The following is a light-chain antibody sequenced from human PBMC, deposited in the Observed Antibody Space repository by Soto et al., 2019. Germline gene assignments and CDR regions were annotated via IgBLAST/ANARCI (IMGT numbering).Light chain of an antibody. J-gene: IGKJ1*01. Sequence: DIHMTQSPSTLSVSVKDRVTTGCRASQTISSWLAWYQQKPGKAPKLLIYKASTLKSGVPSRFSGSGSGTDFTLTISSLQTEDFATYYCRQYNSYWTFGQGTKVDI. CDR3: RQYNSYWT. CDR1: QTISSW. CDR2: KAS. V-gene: IGKV1-5*03.